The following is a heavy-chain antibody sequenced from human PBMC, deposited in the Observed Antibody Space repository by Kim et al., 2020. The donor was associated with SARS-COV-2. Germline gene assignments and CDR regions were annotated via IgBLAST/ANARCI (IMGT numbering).Heavy chain of an antibody. CDR1: GYTFTSYG. D-gene: IGHD3-10*01. V-gene: IGHV1-18*01. CDR3: ARVSSTGRDITMVRGVIRNYYYYGMDV. CDR2: ISAYNGNT. Sequence: ASVKVSCKASGYTFTSYGISWVRQAPGQGLEWMGWISAYNGNTNYAQKLQGRVTMTTDTSTSTAYMELRSLRSDDTAVYYCARVSSTGRDITMVRGVIRNYYYYGMDVWGQGTTVTVSS. J-gene: IGHJ6*02.